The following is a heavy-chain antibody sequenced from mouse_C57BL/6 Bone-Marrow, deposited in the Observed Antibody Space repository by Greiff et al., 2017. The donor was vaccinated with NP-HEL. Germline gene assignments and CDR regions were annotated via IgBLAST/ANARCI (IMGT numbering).Heavy chain of an antibody. CDR2: ISDGGSYT. D-gene: IGHD1-1*01. J-gene: IGHJ4*01. CDR3: AREVTTVGNYAMDY. CDR1: GFTFSSYA. Sequence: EVKLMESGGGLVKPGGSLKLSCAASGFTFSSYAMSWVRQTPEKRLEWVATISDGGSYTYYQDNVKGRFTISRDNAKNNLYLQMSHLKSEDTAMYYCAREVTTVGNYAMDYWGQGTSVTVSS. V-gene: IGHV5-4*01.